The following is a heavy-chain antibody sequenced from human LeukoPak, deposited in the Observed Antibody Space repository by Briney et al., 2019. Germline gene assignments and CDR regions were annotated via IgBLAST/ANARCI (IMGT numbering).Heavy chain of an antibody. Sequence: ASVKVSCKASGYTFTSYGISWVRQAPGQGLEWMGWISAYNGNTNYAQKFQGRVTMTTDTSTSTAYMELRSLRSDDTAVYYCARWGPLRYFDWLSPEGIDYWGQGTLVTVSS. CDR1: GYTFTSYG. CDR3: ARWGPLRYFDWLSPEGIDY. CDR2: ISAYNGNT. J-gene: IGHJ4*02. D-gene: IGHD3-9*01. V-gene: IGHV1-18*01.